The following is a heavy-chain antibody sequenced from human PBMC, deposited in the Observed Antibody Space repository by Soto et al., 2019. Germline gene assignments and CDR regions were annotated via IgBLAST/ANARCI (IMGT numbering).Heavy chain of an antibody. J-gene: IGHJ4*02. Sequence: PSETLSLTCTVSGGSIGTYYWSWIRQPPWKDLERIGYIYYRGNTDSNPSLTSRATISLDPPKNQFPRTLSPETAAEAAVYYCAMHPGYYDIFAGYTTYYFDYWGQGILVT. CDR2: IYYRGNT. D-gene: IGHD3-9*01. V-gene: IGHV4-59*08. CDR1: GGSIGTYY. CDR3: AMHPGYYDIFAGYTTYYFDY.